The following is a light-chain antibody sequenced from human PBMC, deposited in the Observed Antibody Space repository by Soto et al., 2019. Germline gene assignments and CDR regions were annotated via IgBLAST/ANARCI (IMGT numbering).Light chain of an antibody. CDR3: TSYTSTSTLV. CDR2: EAA. Sequence: QSVLTQPASVSGSPGQSITISCTGTSNDIGANNYVSWYQHHPGKAPKILIYEAANRPSGVSHRFSGSKSANTVSLTIAGLQAEYEADYFCTSYTSTSTLVFGGGTKLTVL. CDR1: SNDIGANNY. V-gene: IGLV2-14*01. J-gene: IGLJ2*01.